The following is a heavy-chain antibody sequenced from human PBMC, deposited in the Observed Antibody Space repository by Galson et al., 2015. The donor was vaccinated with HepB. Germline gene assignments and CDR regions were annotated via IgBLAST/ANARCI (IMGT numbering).Heavy chain of an antibody. J-gene: IGHJ4*01. V-gene: IGHV4-39*01. CDR2: IYYSGRT. CDR3: ARGSWPFIY. CDR1: NDSVTATNSY. Sequence: ETLSLTCTVSNDSVTATNSYWGWIRQPPGRGLELIGTIYYSGRTDYNPSLKNRVTISMDTSKNEFSLRLSSVAAADTAVYYCARGSWPFIYWGHGILVTVSS.